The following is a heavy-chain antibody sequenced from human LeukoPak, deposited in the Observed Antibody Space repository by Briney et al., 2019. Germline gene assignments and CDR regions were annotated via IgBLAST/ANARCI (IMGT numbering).Heavy chain of an antibody. V-gene: IGHV3-30-3*01. CDR3: ARDYCSSTSCHRPLDY. J-gene: IGHJ4*02. Sequence: PSETLSLTCAVSGGSISSSNWWSWVRQPPGKGLEWVAVISYDGSNKYYADSVKGRFTISRDNSKNTLYLQMNSLRAEDTAVYYCARDYCSSTSCHRPLDYWGQGTLVTVSS. CDR2: ISYDGSNK. D-gene: IGHD2-2*01. CDR1: GGSISSSN.